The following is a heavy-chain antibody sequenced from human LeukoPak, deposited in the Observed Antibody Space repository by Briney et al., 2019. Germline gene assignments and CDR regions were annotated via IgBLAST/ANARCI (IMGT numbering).Heavy chain of an antibody. CDR2: ISGSGGST. D-gene: IGHD4-17*01. V-gene: IGHV3-23*01. J-gene: IGHJ5*02. Sequence: PGGSLRPSCAASGFTISSYAMGWARQAPGKGLEWVSAISGSGGSTYYADSLKGRFTISRDNSKNTVYLQMNSLRAEDTAEYYCAKGFFIGTLTKNWFDPWGQGTLVTVSS. CDR3: AKGFFIGTLTKNWFDP. CDR1: GFTISSYA.